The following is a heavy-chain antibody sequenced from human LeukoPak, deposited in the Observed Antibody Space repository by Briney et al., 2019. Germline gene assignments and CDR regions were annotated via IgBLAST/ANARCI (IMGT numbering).Heavy chain of an antibody. J-gene: IGHJ4*02. CDR3: ARESGYYDSSGAFDY. CDR2: ISYDGSNK. CDR1: GFTFSSYG. D-gene: IGHD3-22*01. Sequence: GGSLRLSCAASGFTFSSYGMHWVRQAPGKGLEWVAVISYDGSNKYYADSVKGRFTISRDNSKNTLYLQMNSLRAEDTAVYYCARESGYYDSSGAFDYWGQGTLVTVSS. V-gene: IGHV3-30*03.